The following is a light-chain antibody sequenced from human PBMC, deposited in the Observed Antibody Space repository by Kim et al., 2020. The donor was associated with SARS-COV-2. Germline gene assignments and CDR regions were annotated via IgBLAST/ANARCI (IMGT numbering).Light chain of an antibody. CDR2: HAS. CDR3: QQYGASPRT. V-gene: IGKV3D-20*01. Sequence: SPGQRATLSCGASQSVPANYLAWYQQTPGLAPRLLIYHASIRATGIPARFSGSGSGTDFTLTISSLEPEDFALYYCQQYGASPRTFGQGTKVDIK. CDR1: QSVPANY. J-gene: IGKJ1*01.